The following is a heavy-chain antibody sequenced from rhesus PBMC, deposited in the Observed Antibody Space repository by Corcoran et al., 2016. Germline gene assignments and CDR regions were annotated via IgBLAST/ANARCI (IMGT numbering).Heavy chain of an antibody. Sequence: VQLQESGPGVVKPSETLSLTCAVSGYSISSGYAWSWISQPPGKGLGWIWYIHGRRGATNNNPSLKNRDTSSKETSKNQFSLKLSSVTAADTAVYYCAREYSYFDYWGQGVLVTVSS. CDR1: GYSISSGYA. J-gene: IGHJ4*01. V-gene: IGHV4-127*01. CDR3: AREYSYFDY. CDR2: IHGRRGAT. D-gene: IGHD4-23*01.